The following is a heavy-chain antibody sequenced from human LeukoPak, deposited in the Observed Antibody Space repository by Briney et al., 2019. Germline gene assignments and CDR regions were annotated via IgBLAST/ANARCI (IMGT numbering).Heavy chain of an antibody. CDR3: ATNGPGIAVAGYVDY. V-gene: IGHV3-30-3*01. CDR1: GFTFSGYA. CDR2: ISYDGSND. Sequence: PGRSLRLSCAASGFTFSGYAMHWARQAPGKGLEWVAVISYDGSNDYYADSVKGRFTISRDNSKNTLYLQMNSLRAEDTAVYYCATNGPGIAVAGYVDYWGQGTLVTVSS. D-gene: IGHD6-19*01. J-gene: IGHJ4*02.